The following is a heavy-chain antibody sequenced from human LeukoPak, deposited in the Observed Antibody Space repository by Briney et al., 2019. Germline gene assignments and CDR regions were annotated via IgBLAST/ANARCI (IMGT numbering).Heavy chain of an antibody. Sequence: ASVKVSCKASGYTFTGYYMHWVRQAPGHGLEWMGRINPNSGGTHYAQTFQGRVTMTRDTSISTAYMELSRLRSDDTAVYYCARDPGEAKSDYWGQGTLVTVSS. J-gene: IGHJ4*02. D-gene: IGHD4-17*01. CDR1: GYTFTGYY. CDR2: INPNSGGT. V-gene: IGHV1-2*06. CDR3: ARDPGEAKSDY.